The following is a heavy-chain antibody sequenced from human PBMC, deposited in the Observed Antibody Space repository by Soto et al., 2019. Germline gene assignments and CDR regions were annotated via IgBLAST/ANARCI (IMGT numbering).Heavy chain of an antibody. CDR3: ARDRCSGGSCYSITDAFDI. J-gene: IGHJ3*02. D-gene: IGHD2-15*01. Sequence: SVKVSCKASGGTFSSYAISWVRRAPGQGLEWMGGIIPIFGTANYAQKFQGRVTITADESTSTAYMELSSLRSEDTAVYYCARDRCSGGSCYSITDAFDIWGQGTMVTVSS. CDR2: IIPIFGTA. CDR1: GGTFSSYA. V-gene: IGHV1-69*13.